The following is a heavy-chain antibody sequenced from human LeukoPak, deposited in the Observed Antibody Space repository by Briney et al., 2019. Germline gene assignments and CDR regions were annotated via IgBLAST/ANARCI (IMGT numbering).Heavy chain of an antibody. V-gene: IGHV4-59*01. CDR1: GGSISSYY. D-gene: IGHD3-3*01. J-gene: IGHJ5*02. CDR2: IYYSGST. CDR3: ARSNHYDFWTLYNWFDP. Sequence: SETLSLTCTVSGGSISSYYWGWIRQPPGKGLEWIGYIYYSGSTNYNPSLKSRVTISVDTSKNQFSLKLSSVTAADTAVYYCARSNHYDFWTLYNWFDPWGQGTLVTVSS.